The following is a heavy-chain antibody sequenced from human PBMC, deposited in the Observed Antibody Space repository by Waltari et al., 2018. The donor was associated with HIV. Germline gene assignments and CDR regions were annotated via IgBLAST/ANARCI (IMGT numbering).Heavy chain of an antibody. D-gene: IGHD2-21*01. V-gene: IGHV3-23*01. Sequence: EVQLLESGGGLVQPGGSLRLSCAASGFTFSNYDVSWVRQAPGKGLEWVSVISNSGSNTYYADSVKGRLTISRDNSKSTLYLQMNSLRAEDTAVYYCARDLRSCNFQNGCSFDCWGQGTLVTVS. J-gene: IGHJ4*02. CDR1: GFTFSNYD. CDR3: ARDLRSCNFQNGCSFDC. CDR2: ISNSGSNT.